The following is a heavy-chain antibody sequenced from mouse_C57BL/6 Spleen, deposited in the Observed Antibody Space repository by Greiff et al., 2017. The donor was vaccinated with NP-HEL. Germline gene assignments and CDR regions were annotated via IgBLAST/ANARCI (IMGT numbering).Heavy chain of an antibody. CDR2: ISSGSSTI. CDR3: ARRIDYDYDCFAY. V-gene: IGHV5-17*01. J-gene: IGHJ3*01. Sequence: EVMLVESGGGLVKPGGSLKLSCAASGFTFSDYGMNWVRQGPEKGLEWVAYISSGSSTIYYADTVKGRFTMSIDNAKNTLFLQMTSLMSEATAMYYCARRIDYDYDCFAYWGQGTLLTVS. CDR1: GFTFSDYG. D-gene: IGHD2-4*01.